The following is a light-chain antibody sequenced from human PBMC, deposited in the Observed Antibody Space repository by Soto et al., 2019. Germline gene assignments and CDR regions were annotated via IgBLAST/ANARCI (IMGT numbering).Light chain of an antibody. J-gene: IGKJ1*01. V-gene: IGKV3-20*01. CDR2: GAS. Sequence: EIVLTPSPGTLSLSPGERATLSCRASQSISSSFLAWYQQRPGQSPRLIIYGASSRATGIPDRFSGSGSGTDFTLTISRLDLEDSAFYYCLQYVTSSWTFGQGTKVDIK. CDR1: QSISSSF. CDR3: LQYVTSSWT.